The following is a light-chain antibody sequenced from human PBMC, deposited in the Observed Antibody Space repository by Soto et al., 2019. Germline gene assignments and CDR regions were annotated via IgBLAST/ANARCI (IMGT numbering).Light chain of an antibody. CDR2: WAS. V-gene: IGKV4-1*01. CDR1: QSVLYNSNNKNY. CDR3: QQYFNTLPLT. J-gene: IGKJ4*01. Sequence: DIVMTQSPDSLAVSLGERATINCKSSQSVLYNSNNKNYLAWYQQKPGQPPKLLIYWASTRESGVPDRFSGGGSRTDFTLTISSLQAEDVAIYYCQQYFNTLPLTFGGGTKVEIK.